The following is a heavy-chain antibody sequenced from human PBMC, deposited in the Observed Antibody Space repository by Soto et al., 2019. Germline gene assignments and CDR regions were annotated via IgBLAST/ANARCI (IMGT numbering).Heavy chain of an antibody. CDR3: ARVVVVKWFDY. Sequence: PSETLSLTCAVYRRSFSGYYWSWIRQPPGKGLEWIGYTYYSGSTYYNPSLKSRVTISVDTSKNQFSLKLSSVTAVDTAVYYCARVVVVKWFDYWGQGTLVTVSS. V-gene: IGHV4-30-4*01. CDR1: RRSFSGYY. J-gene: IGHJ4*02. CDR2: TYYSGST. D-gene: IGHD2-21*01.